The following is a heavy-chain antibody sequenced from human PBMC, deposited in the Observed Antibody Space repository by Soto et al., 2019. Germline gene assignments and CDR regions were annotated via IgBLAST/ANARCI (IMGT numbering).Heavy chain of an antibody. D-gene: IGHD5-18*01. CDR2: IWYDGSNT. CDR1: GFNFGNSA. J-gene: IGHJ1*01. CDR3: ARDLKRHGYRDGYVYC. V-gene: IGHV3-33*01. Sequence: QVQLVESGGGVVQPGGSLRLSCEASGFNFGNSAMHWVRQAPGKGLEWVAGIWYDGSNTYYGDSVQGRFIISRDNYKNWMYLKMNSLRAEEPALYHCARDLKRHGYRDGYVYCWGLGNPVTVS.